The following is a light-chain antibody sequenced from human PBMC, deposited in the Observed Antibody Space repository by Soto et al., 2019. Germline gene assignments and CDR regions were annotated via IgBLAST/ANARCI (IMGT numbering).Light chain of an antibody. Sequence: EIVLTQSPATLSLSPGERATLSCRASQSVSSYLAWYQQRPGQAPRLLIYDAFNRATGIPARFSGSGSGTDFTLAISSLEPEDFALYYCQQRSNWPRITFGPGTKLDIK. J-gene: IGKJ3*01. CDR2: DAF. CDR1: QSVSSY. CDR3: QQRSNWPRIT. V-gene: IGKV3-11*01.